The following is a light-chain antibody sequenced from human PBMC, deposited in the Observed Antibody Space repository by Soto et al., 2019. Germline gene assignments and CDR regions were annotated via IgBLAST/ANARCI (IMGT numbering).Light chain of an antibody. CDR1: QDIRTF. V-gene: IGKV1-27*01. CDR3: QRYNIAPWT. Sequence: DLQMTQFPSSLSASVGDRVTITCRASQDIRTFLAWYQQRPGKVPKLLIYAASTLQSGVPSRFSGSGSGTDFTLVTRSLQPEAVATYYCQRYNIAPWTFGHGTRVEI. J-gene: IGKJ1*01. CDR2: AAS.